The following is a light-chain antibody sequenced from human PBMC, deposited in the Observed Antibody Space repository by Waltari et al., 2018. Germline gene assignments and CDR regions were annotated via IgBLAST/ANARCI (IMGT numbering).Light chain of an antibody. CDR3: SSYAHSNTVV. J-gene: IGLJ2*01. V-gene: IGLV2-8*01. Sequence: QSALTQPPSASGSPGQSVTISCTGTTRDVGGYNYVPWYQQHPGKAPKLIISEVTKRPSGVPDRFSGSKSGNTASLTVSGLQAEDEADYYCSSYAHSNTVVFGGGTRLTVL. CDR2: EVT. CDR1: TRDVGGYNY.